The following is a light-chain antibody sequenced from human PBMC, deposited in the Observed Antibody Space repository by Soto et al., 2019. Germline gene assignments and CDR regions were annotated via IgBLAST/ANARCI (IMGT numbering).Light chain of an antibody. CDR2: DAS. V-gene: IGKV3-20*01. Sequence: EIVLTQSPGTLSLSPGERATLSCRASQSVRTYLAWYQVKPGQAPRLLIYDASSRASGVPDRFSGSGSGTDFTLTISRLEPEDFAVYYCQQYGSSPRITFGQGTRREIK. J-gene: IGKJ5*01. CDR3: QQYGSSPRIT. CDR1: QSVRTY.